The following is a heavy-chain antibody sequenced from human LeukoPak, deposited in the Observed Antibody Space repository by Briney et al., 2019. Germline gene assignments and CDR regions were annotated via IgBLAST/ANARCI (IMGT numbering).Heavy chain of an antibody. CDR3: ARVEYGGKAHYYFDY. CDR1: GGPFSGYY. D-gene: IGHD4-23*01. Sequence: SETLSLTCAVYGGPFSGYYWSWIRQPPGKGLEWIGEINHSGSTNYNPSLKSRVTISVDTSKNQFSLKLSSVTAADTAVYYCARVEYGGKAHYYFDYWGQGTLVTVSS. CDR2: INHSGST. V-gene: IGHV4-34*01. J-gene: IGHJ4*02.